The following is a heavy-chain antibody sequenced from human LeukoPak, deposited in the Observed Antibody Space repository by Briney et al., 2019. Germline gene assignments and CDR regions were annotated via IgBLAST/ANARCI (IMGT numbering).Heavy chain of an antibody. J-gene: IGHJ4*02. CDR2: IRYDGSNK. Sequence: GGSLRLSCAASGFTFSSYGMHWARQAPGKGLEWVAFIRYDGSNKYYADSVKGRFTISRDNAKNSLNLQMNSLRAEDTAIYYCARDKIVGATYFDYWGQGTLVTVSS. V-gene: IGHV3-30*02. D-gene: IGHD1-26*01. CDR3: ARDKIVGATYFDY. CDR1: GFTFSSYG.